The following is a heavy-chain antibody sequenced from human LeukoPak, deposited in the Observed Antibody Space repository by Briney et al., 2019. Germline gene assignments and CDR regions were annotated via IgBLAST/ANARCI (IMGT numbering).Heavy chain of an antibody. D-gene: IGHD6-19*01. V-gene: IGHV1-46*01. CDR1: GYTFTSYG. J-gene: IGHJ5*02. Sequence: ASVKVSCKASGYTFTSYGISWVRQAPGQGLEWMGIINPSGGSTSYAQKFQGRVTMTRDTSTSTVYMELSSLRSEDTAMYYCARLNPTLLIAVAGPAPRRAWSDPWGQGTLVTVSS. CDR2: INPSGGST. CDR3: ARLNPTLLIAVAGPAPRRAWSDP.